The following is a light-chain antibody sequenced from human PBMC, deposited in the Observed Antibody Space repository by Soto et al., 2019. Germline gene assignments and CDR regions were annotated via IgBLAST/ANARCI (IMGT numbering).Light chain of an antibody. V-gene: IGLV2-14*01. CDR2: EVS. Sequence: QSVLTQPASVSGSPGQSITISCTGTSSDVGTYNYVSWYQQHPGKAPKLIIYEVSNRPSGVSNRFSGSKSGNTASLTISGLQAEDEADYYCSSYTRSTDYVFGTGTKVTVL. J-gene: IGLJ1*01. CDR1: SSDVGTYNY. CDR3: SSYTRSTDYV.